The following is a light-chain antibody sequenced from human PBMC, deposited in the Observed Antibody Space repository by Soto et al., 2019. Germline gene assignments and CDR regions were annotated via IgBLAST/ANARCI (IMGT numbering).Light chain of an antibody. CDR2: KAS. J-gene: IGKJ4*01. Sequence: DIQMTQSPSTLSASVGDRVTITCRASQSISSWLAWYQQKPGKAPKLLIYKASSLESGVPSRFSGSGFGTEFTLTISNLQPDDFATYYCQQYDNYPLTFGGGTKVDIK. CDR1: QSISSW. V-gene: IGKV1-5*03. CDR3: QQYDNYPLT.